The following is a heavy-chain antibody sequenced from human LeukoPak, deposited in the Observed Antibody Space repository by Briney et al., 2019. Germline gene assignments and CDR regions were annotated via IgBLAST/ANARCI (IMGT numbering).Heavy chain of an antibody. CDR1: GFTFSSYG. J-gene: IGHJ4*02. D-gene: IGHD3-22*01. Sequence: GGSLRLSCAASGFTFSSYGMHWVRQAPGKGLEWVAFIRYDGSNKYYADSVKGRFTISRDNAKNSLYLQMNSLRAEDTAVYYCARDPATYYYDSSFDYWGQGTLVTVSS. CDR2: IRYDGSNK. V-gene: IGHV3-30*02. CDR3: ARDPATYYYDSSFDY.